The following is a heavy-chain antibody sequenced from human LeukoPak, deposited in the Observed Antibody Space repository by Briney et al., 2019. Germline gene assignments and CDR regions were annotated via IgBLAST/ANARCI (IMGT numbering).Heavy chain of an antibody. Sequence: GGSLRLSCAASGFTFSSYGMHWVRQAPGKGLEWVAVIWHDGSNKYYADSVKGRFTISRDNSKNTLYLQMNSLRAEDTAVYYCAKDLRYNWSTTFLFDYWGQGTLVTVSS. CDR1: GFTFSSYG. J-gene: IGHJ4*02. D-gene: IGHD1-1*01. CDR3: AKDLRYNWSTTFLFDY. V-gene: IGHV3-33*06. CDR2: IWHDGSNK.